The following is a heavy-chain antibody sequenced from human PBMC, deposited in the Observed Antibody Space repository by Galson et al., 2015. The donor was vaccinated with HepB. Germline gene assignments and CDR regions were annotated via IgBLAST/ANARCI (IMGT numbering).Heavy chain of an antibody. D-gene: IGHD6-13*01. Sequence: TLSLTCTVSGGSISSGGYYWSWIRQHPGKGLEWIGYIYYSGSTYYNPSLKSRVTISVDTSKNQFSLKLSSVTAADTAVYYCARAYGSSWYGGAYYYYYYMDVWGKGTTVTVSS. V-gene: IGHV4-31*03. CDR3: ARAYGSSWYGGAYYYYYYMDV. CDR2: IYYSGST. CDR1: GGSISSGGYY. J-gene: IGHJ6*03.